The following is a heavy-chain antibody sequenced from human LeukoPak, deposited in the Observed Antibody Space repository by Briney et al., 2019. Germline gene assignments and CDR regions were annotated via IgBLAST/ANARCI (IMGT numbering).Heavy chain of an antibody. CDR2: ISHEGSLK. D-gene: IGHD1-26*01. CDR3: AXTREXXXXLDY. J-gene: IGHJ4*02. V-gene: IGHV3-30*03. Sequence: GGSLRLSCAASGLSFGSYGMHWVRQAPGKGLEWVAVISHEGSLKYYADSVRGRFTISRDNSKNMVYLQMNSLRAEDTAVYYCAXTREXXXXLDYWGQGTLVTVS. CDR1: GLSFGSYG.